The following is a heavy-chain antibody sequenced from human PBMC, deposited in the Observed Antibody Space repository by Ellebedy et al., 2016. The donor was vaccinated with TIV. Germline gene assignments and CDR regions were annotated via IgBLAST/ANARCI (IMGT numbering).Heavy chain of an antibody. V-gene: IGHV4-61*03. Sequence: SETLSLTCTVSGGSVSSGSYFWSWIRQPPGKGLEWIGYIYHTGSTNYSPSLKSRVTISMDTSKNYFSLKLASVTAADTAVYYCAREGYDILTGYSSGMDVWGQGTTVTVSS. D-gene: IGHD3-9*01. CDR2: IYHTGST. CDR3: AREGYDILTGYSSGMDV. CDR1: GGSVSSGSYF. J-gene: IGHJ6*02.